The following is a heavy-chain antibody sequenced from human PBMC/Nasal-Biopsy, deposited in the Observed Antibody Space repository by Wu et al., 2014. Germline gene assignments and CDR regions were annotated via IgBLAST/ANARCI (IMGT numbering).Heavy chain of an antibody. CDR1: GFTFSRFA. CDR3: VRDRATVAVAGTVFDF. Sequence: LRLSCAASGFTFSRFAMSWVRQAPGKGLEWVASVNNGGNAYYKDSVRGRFTVSRDNSKKMLYLQMNGLKADDTAIFYCVRDRATVAVAGTVFDFWGQGTLVTVSS. V-gene: IGHV3-23*01. D-gene: IGHD6-19*01. CDR2: VNNGGNA. J-gene: IGHJ4*02.